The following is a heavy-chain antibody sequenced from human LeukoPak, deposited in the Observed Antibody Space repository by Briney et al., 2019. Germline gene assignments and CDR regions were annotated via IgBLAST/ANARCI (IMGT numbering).Heavy chain of an antibody. J-gene: IGHJ4*02. CDR1: GFTFDDYA. Sequence: GGSLRLSCAASGFTFDDYAMHWVRQAPGKGLEWVSGISWNSGSMGYADSVKGRFTISRDNAKNSLYLQMNSLRAEDTALYYCAKGYSSSPRDLDYWGQGTLVTVSS. V-gene: IGHV3-9*01. CDR2: ISWNSGSM. CDR3: AKGYSSSPRDLDY. D-gene: IGHD6-13*01.